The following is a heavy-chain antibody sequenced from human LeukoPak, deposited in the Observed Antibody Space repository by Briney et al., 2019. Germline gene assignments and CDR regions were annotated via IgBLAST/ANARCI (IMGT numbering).Heavy chain of an antibody. J-gene: IGHJ3*02. D-gene: IGHD5-18*01. CDR2: ISSSGSTI. CDR3: ARIQLWGPGDAFDI. V-gene: IGHV3-11*01. CDR1: GFTFSDYY. Sequence: GGSLRLSCAASGFTFSDYYMSWIRQAPGKGLEWVSYISSSGSTIYYADSVKGRFTISRDNAKNSLYLQMNSLRAEDTAVYYCARIQLWGPGDAFDIWDQGTMVTVSS.